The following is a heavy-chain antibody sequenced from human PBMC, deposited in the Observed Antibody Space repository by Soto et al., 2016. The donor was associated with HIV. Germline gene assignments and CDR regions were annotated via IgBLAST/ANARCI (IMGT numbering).Heavy chain of an antibody. CDR1: GFTFSSYA. Sequence: EVQLLESGGGLVQPGGSLRLSCAASGFTFSSYAMSWVRQAPGKGLEWVSAISGSGGSTYYADSVKGRFTISRDNSKNTLYLQMNSLRAEDTAVYYCAKDWSYSSSWSWRGTSSSGAETDLWGRGTLVTVSS. V-gene: IGHV3-23*01. CDR2: ISGSGGST. CDR3: AKDWSYSSSWSWRGTSSSGAETDL. J-gene: IGHJ2*01. D-gene: IGHD6-13*01.